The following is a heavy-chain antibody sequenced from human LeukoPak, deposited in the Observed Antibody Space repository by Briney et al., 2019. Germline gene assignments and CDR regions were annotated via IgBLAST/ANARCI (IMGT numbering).Heavy chain of an antibody. J-gene: IGHJ4*02. V-gene: IGHV3-7*01. CDR3: ARVSPDNWNYVDY. D-gene: IGHD1-20*01. Sequence: GGSLRLSCAASGFTFSSYWTSWVRQAPGKGLEWVANIKQDGSEKYYVDSVKGRFTISRDNAKNSLYLQMNSLRAEDTAVYYCARVSPDNWNYVDYWGQGTLVTVSS. CDR2: IKQDGSEK. CDR1: GFTFSSYW.